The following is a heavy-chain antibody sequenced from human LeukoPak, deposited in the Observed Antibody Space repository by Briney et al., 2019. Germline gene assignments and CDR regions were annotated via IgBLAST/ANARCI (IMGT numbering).Heavy chain of an antibody. CDR1: GFTFDDYG. CDR2: VNWNGGST. J-gene: IGHJ4*02. V-gene: IGHV3-20*04. D-gene: IGHD3-22*01. Sequence: RPGGSLRLSCAASGFTFDDYGMSWVRQAPGKGLEWISGVNWNGGSTGYADSVKGRFTISRDNAKNSLYLQMNSLRAEDTALYYCASRPYDNSGYYYVWGQGTLVTVSS. CDR3: ASRPYDNSGYYYV.